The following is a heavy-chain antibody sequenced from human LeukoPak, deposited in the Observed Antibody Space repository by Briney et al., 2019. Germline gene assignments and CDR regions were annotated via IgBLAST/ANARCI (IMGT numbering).Heavy chain of an antibody. CDR3: ARVIVTMIRGVLGY. D-gene: IGHD3-10*01. Sequence: ASVKVSCKTSGYTFNNYDLTWVRQAPGQGLEWMGRISVYNGNTEYPQKFQGRVTMTTDTSTNNACMELRSLRSDDTAVYYCARVIVTMIRGVLGYWGQGTLVTVSS. CDR2: ISVYNGNT. V-gene: IGHV1-18*01. J-gene: IGHJ4*02. CDR1: GYTFNNYD.